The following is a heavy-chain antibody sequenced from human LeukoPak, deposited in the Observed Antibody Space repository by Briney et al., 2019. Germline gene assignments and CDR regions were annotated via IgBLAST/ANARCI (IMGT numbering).Heavy chain of an antibody. J-gene: IGHJ6*03. CDR3: ARVPGEMATHYYYYYMDV. Sequence: GGSLRLSCAASGFTFSSYEMNWVRQAPGKGLEWVSYISSSSSYIYYADSVKGRFTISRDNAKNSLYLQMNSLRAEDTAVYYCARVPGEMATHYYYYYMDVWGKGTTVTVSS. CDR1: GFTFSSYE. D-gene: IGHD5-24*01. V-gene: IGHV3-21*05. CDR2: ISSSSSYI.